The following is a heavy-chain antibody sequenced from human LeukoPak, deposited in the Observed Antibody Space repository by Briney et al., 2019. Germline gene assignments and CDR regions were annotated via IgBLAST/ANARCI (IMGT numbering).Heavy chain of an antibody. Sequence: PGGSLRLSCAASGFTFSSYWMSWVRQAPGKGLEWVANIKQDGSEKYYVDSVKGRFTISRDNAKNSLYLQMNSLRAEDTAVYYCARDSLHYDFWRGRYYYMDVWGKGTTVTVSS. CDR2: IKQDGSEK. V-gene: IGHV3-7*01. CDR1: GFTFSSYW. J-gene: IGHJ6*03. CDR3: ARDSLHYDFWRGRYYYMDV. D-gene: IGHD3-3*01.